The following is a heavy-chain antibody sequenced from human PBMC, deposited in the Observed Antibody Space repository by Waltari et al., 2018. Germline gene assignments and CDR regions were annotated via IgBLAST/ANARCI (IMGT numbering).Heavy chain of an antibody. CDR2: ISSSSYT. J-gene: IGHJ4*02. V-gene: IGHV3-21*01. D-gene: IGHD3-22*01. Sequence: EVQLVESGGGLVKPGGSLRLSCAASGFTFSSYSMNWVRQAPGKGLEWGSSISSSSYTYYADSVKGRFTISRDNAKNSLYLQMNSLRAEDTAVYYCARDYYDSSGYYSESDWGQGTLVTVSS. CDR3: ARDYYDSSGYYSESD. CDR1: GFTFSSYS.